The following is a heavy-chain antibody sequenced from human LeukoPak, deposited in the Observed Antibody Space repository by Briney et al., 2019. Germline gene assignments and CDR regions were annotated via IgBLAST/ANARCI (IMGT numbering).Heavy chain of an antibody. CDR1: GFTFSGYW. CDR3: ARQQGLQNLNFDY. D-gene: IGHD4-11*01. V-gene: IGHV3-7*01. J-gene: IGHJ4*02. CDR2: IEQDGSNK. Sequence: PGGSLRLSCAASGFTFSGYWMSWVRQAPGKGLEWLANIEQDGSNKYYVDSVKGRFTISRDNTKNSLYLQMNSLRAEDTAVYYCARQQGLQNLNFDYWGQGALVTVSS.